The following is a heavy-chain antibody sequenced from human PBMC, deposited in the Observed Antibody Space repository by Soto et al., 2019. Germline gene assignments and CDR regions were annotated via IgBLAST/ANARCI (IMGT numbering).Heavy chain of an antibody. CDR1: GGSISSSSYY. CDR2: IYYSGST. J-gene: IGHJ4*02. CDR3: ARLPYRYYFDY. V-gene: IGHV4-39*01. Sequence: QLQLQESGPGLVKPSETLSLTCTVSGGSISSSSYYWGWIRQPPGKGLEWIGSIYYSGSTYYNPSLKSRVTISVDTSKNQFSLKLSSVTAADTAVYYCARLPYRYYFDYWGQGTLVTVSS.